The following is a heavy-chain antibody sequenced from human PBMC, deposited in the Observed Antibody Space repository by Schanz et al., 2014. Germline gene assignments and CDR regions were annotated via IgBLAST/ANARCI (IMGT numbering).Heavy chain of an antibody. J-gene: IGHJ4*02. V-gene: IGHV1-18*01. Sequence: QVQLVQSGAEVKKPGASVKVSCKASGSTFTSYGISWVRQAPGQGLEWMGWISPYNGNTNYAQKLQGRVTMTADTSTSTANMDLSSVRSDDTAVYYCTRDQSPYTNSSDVRYFDYWGQGSLVTVSS. CDR2: ISPYNGNT. D-gene: IGHD6-6*01. CDR1: GSTFTSYG. CDR3: TRDQSPYTNSSDVRYFDY.